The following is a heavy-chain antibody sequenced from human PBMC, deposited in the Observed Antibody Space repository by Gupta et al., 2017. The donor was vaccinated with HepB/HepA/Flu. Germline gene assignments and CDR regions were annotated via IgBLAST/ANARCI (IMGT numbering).Heavy chain of an antibody. Sequence: EVQLVESGGGLVKPGGSVRLSCAASGFTFTNAWMSWVRQAPGKGLEWVGLVKRKTDGGTIEYSVPVKGRFTISSDDSKHMLFLQMNSLKTEDTAVYYCTTGLQTGLDYWGQGTLVTVSS. V-gene: IGHV3-15*01. J-gene: IGHJ4*02. D-gene: IGHD1-1*01. CDR3: TTGLQTGLDY. CDR2: VKRKTDGGTI. CDR1: GFTFTNAW.